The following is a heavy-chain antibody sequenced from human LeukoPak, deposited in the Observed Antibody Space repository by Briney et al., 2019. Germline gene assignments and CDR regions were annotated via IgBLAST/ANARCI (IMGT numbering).Heavy chain of an antibody. Sequence: GGSLRLSCTGSGFTISGFWMSWVRQLPGKGLEWVTYMNQDGSEKTYVDSVKGRFTISRDHAQNSLFLQVNNLTVKDTAVYYCARGAVDYTPVGRYYYNMDVWGQGTTVTVSS. CDR3: ARGAVDYTPVGRYYYNMDV. V-gene: IGHV3-7*04. J-gene: IGHJ6*02. D-gene: IGHD3-3*01. CDR1: GFTISGFW. CDR2: MNQDGSEK.